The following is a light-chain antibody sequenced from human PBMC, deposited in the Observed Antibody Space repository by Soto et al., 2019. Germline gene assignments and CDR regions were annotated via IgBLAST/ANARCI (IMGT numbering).Light chain of an antibody. CDR2: GAS. J-gene: IGKJ4*01. CDR1: ETVSSTY. Sequence: ENVLTQSPGTLSLSPGERATLSCRARETVSSTYLAWYQQKPGQAPRILIYGASSKATGIPDRISGSGSGTDLTLTDSRLEPNEFAVYYCQQYGSLQPTIVGGTSVESK. V-gene: IGKV3-20*01. CDR3: QQYGSLQPT.